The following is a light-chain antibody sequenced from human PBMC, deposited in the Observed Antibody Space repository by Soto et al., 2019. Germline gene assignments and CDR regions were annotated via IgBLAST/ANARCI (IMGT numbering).Light chain of an antibody. CDR1: SSDIGGYDY. CDR3: TSYASRGTPVD. CDR2: DVH. J-gene: IGLJ2*01. V-gene: IGLV2-14*01. Sequence: QSALTQPASVCGSPGPAITLSCTGTSSDIGGYDYFFWYHRQPGKAPKLRIYDVHNRPPGVSNRSYGYKYGNTASLTISGVQAEDEADYCWTSYASRGTPVDLGGGTKVTVL.